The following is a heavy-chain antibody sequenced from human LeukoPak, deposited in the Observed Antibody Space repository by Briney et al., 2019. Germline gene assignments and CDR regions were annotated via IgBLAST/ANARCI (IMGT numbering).Heavy chain of an antibody. CDR3: ARTDCSGGSCPFDY. D-gene: IGHD2-15*01. CDR2: IYYSGST. V-gene: IGHV4-59*08. J-gene: IGHJ4*02. Sequence: SETLSLTCTVSGGSISSYYWSWIRQPPGKGLEWIGYIYYSGSTNYNPSLKSRVTISVDTSKNQFSLRLSSVTAADTAVYYCARTDCSGGSCPFDYWGQGTLVTVSS. CDR1: GGSISSYY.